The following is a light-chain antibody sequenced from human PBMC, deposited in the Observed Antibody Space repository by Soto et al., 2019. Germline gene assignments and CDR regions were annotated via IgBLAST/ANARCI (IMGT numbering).Light chain of an antibody. J-gene: IGKJ5*01. V-gene: IGKV1-5*01. CDR2: DAS. CDR1: QSISSW. Sequence: DIQMTQSPSTLSAYVGDRVTITFRASQSISSWLAWYQQKPGKAPKLLIYDASNLESGVPSRFSGSGSGTEFTLTISSLQPDDFATYYCQQYNSYPITFGQGTRLEIK. CDR3: QQYNSYPIT.